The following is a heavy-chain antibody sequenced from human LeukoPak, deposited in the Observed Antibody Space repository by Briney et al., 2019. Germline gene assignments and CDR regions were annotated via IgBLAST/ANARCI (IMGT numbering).Heavy chain of an antibody. CDR2: INPNSGGT. V-gene: IGHV1-2*02. Sequence: ASVKVSCQASGYTFTAYYMHWVRQAPGQGLEWMGWINPNSGGTNYAQKFQGRVTMTRDTSISTAYMELSRLRSDDTAVYYCARDQPYYDILTGYLYFGPPSWFDPWGQGTLVTVSS. CDR1: GYTFTAYY. J-gene: IGHJ5*02. CDR3: ARDQPYYDILTGYLYFGPPSWFDP. D-gene: IGHD3-9*01.